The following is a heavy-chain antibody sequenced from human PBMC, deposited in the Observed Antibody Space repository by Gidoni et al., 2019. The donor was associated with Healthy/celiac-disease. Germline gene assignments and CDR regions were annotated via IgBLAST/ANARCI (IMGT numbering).Heavy chain of an antibody. D-gene: IGHD6-19*01. CDR3: ATGSQWLVQGYYYYGMDV. Sequence: QVQLVQSGAEVKKPGASVKVSCKVSGYTLTELSMHWVRQAPGKGLELMGGFDPEDGETIYAQKFQGRVTMTEDTSTDTAYMELSSLRSEDTAVYYCATGSQWLVQGYYYYGMDVWGQGTTVTVSS. CDR2: FDPEDGET. CDR1: GYTLTELS. J-gene: IGHJ6*02. V-gene: IGHV1-24*01.